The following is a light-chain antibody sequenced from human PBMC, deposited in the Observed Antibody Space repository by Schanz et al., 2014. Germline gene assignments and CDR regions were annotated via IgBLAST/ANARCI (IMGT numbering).Light chain of an antibody. CDR3: HQYINSPFT. CDR1: QSVTTY. CDR2: GAS. V-gene: IGKV3-20*01. J-gene: IGKJ3*01. Sequence: VMTQSPATLSVSPGESATLSCRASQSVTTYLAWYQHKSGQAPRLLIYGASSRATGIPDRFSGSGSGTDFTLTISRLEPEDFAVYYCHQYINSPFTFGPGTKLDLK.